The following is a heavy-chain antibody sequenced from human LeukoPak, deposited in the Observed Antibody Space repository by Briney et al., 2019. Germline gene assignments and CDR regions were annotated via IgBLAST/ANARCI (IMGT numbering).Heavy chain of an antibody. D-gene: IGHD3-22*01. CDR3: ARNGPGTEYDSSGYFTPHDAFDI. Sequence: GGSLRLSCAASGFTFSSYEMNWVRQAPGKGLEWVSYISSSGSTIYYADSVKGRFTISRDNAKNSLYLQMNSLRAEDTAVYYCARNGPGTEYDSSGYFTPHDAFDIWGQGTMVTVSS. CDR2: ISSSGSTI. J-gene: IGHJ3*02. V-gene: IGHV3-48*03. CDR1: GFTFSSYE.